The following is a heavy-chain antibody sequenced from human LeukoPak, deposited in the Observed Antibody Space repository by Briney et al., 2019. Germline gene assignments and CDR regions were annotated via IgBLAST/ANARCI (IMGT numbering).Heavy chain of an antibody. CDR2: IYSDGGT. Sequence: GGSLRLSCAASGFTFSSYWMSWVRQAPGKGLEWVSVIYSDGGTFYSDSVKGRFTISRDYSKNTLYLQMNSLRADDTAVYYCARDSSGPAFWGQGTLVTVSS. J-gene: IGHJ4*02. CDR1: GFTFSSYW. CDR3: ARDSSGPAF. D-gene: IGHD6-19*01. V-gene: IGHV3-53*01.